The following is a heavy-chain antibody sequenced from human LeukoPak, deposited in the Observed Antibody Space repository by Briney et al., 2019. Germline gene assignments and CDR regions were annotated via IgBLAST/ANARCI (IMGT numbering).Heavy chain of an antibody. CDR3: ARDPGGGSSGSSFQH. V-gene: IGHV3-30*04. D-gene: IGHD3-22*01. J-gene: IGHJ1*01. CDR1: GFTFSSYA. CDR2: ISYDGSNK. Sequence: GGSVRLSCAASGFTFSSYAMLWVRQAPGKGLEGGAVISYDGSNKYYADSVKGRFTISRDNSKNTLYLEMNSLRAEDTAVYYCARDPGGGSSGSSFQHWGQGTLATVYS.